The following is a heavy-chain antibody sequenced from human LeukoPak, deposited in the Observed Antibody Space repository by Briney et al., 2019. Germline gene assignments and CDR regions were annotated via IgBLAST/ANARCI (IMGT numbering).Heavy chain of an antibody. D-gene: IGHD2-15*01. Sequence: PGGSLRLSCAASGITFSSYGMSWVRQAPGKGLEWVSSISSTGGTTYYADSVKGRLTISRDNSKNTLYLQMNSLRAEDTAIYYCAKNGDRGAYCTGGTCYPYFYYYMDVWGKGTTVTI. V-gene: IGHV3-23*01. CDR1: GITFSSYG. CDR3: AKNGDRGAYCTGGTCYPYFYYYMDV. CDR2: ISSTGGTT. J-gene: IGHJ6*03.